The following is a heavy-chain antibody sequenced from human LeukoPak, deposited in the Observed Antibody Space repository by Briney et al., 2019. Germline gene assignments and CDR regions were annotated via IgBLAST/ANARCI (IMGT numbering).Heavy chain of an antibody. V-gene: IGHV1-69*06. CDR2: IIPIFGTA. CDR3: ARGIGGSGYCSGGSCYSPDGAFDI. CDR1: GGTFSSYA. D-gene: IGHD2-15*01. J-gene: IGHJ3*02. Sequence: GASVKVSCKASGGTFSSYAISWVRQAPGQGLGWMGGIIPIFGTANYAQKFQGRVTITADKSTSTAYMELSSLRSEDTAVYYCARGIGGSGYCSGGSCYSPDGAFDIWGQGTMVTVSS.